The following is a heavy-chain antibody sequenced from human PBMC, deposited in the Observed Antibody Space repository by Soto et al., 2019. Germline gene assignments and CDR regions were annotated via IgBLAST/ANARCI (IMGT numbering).Heavy chain of an antibody. CDR1: GGSIRGYY. CDR2: IYYSGST. D-gene: IGHD3-3*01. J-gene: IGHJ6*02. CDR3: ARGYYDVWSGYYAPDYYYYGMDV. Sequence: SETLSRTCTVSGGSIRGYYWSWIRQPPGKGLEWSGYIYYSGSTNYNPSLKSRVTISVDTSKNQFSLKLSSVTAADTAVYYCARGYYDVWSGYYAPDYYYYGMDVWGQGTTVT. V-gene: IGHV4-59*01.